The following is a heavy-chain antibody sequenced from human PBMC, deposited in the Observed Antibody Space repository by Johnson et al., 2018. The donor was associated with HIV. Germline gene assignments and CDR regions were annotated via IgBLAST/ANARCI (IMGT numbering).Heavy chain of an antibody. J-gene: IGHJ3*02. CDR1: GFTFDDYG. D-gene: IGHD3-22*01. V-gene: IGHV3-20*04. CDR2: VYWDGGRT. Sequence: EVQLLESGGGVVRPRGSLRLSCAASGFTFDDYGMSWVRQAPGKGLEWVSGVYWDGGRTGYDDSVMGGFTISRDNAKNSLYLQMTSLRAEDTALYYCASLTYYYDSSGYYVDAFDIWGQGTMVTVSS. CDR3: ASLTYYYDSSGYYVDAFDI.